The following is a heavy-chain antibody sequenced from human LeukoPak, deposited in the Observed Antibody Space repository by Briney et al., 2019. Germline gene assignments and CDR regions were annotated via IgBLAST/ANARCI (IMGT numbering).Heavy chain of an antibody. Sequence: PSQTLSLTCTVSGGSISSGDYYWSWIRQPPGKGLEWIGYIYYSGSTYYNPSLKSRVTISVDTSKNQFSLKLSSVTAADTAVYYCARANVVVVPPLRWFDPWGQGTLVTVSS. CDR1: GGSISSGDYY. D-gene: IGHD2-2*01. CDR3: ARANVVVVPPLRWFDP. V-gene: IGHV4-30-4*08. CDR2: IYYSGST. J-gene: IGHJ5*02.